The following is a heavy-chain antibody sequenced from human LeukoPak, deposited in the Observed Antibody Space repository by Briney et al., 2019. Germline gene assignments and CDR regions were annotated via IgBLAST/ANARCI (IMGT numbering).Heavy chain of an antibody. V-gene: IGHV3-23*01. CDR2: ISGSGGST. Sequence: GGSLRLSCAASGFTFSSYAMSWVRQAPGKGLEWVSAISGSGGSTYYADSVKGRFTISRDNSKNTLYLQMNSLRAEDTAVYYCAKDHPAYYYDSRGYSPFDYWGQGTLVTVSS. J-gene: IGHJ4*02. CDR1: GFTFSSYA. D-gene: IGHD3-22*01. CDR3: AKDHPAYYYDSRGYSPFDY.